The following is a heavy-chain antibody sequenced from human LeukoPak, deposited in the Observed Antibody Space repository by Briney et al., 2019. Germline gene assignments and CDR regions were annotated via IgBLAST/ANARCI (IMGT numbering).Heavy chain of an antibody. Sequence: SGGSLRLSCAASGFTFSSYSMNWVRQAPGKGLEWVSSIRSSSSYIYYADSVKGRFTISRDNAKNSLYLQMNSLRAEDTAVYYCARGSGSFDYWGQGTLVTVSS. J-gene: IGHJ4*02. V-gene: IGHV3-21*01. CDR3: ARGSGSFDY. CDR1: GFTFSSYS. D-gene: IGHD3-22*01. CDR2: IRSSSSYI.